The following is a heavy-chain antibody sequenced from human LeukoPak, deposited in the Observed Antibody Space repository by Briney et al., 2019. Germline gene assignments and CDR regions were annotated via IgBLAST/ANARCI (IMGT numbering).Heavy chain of an antibody. CDR1: GFTFGDYA. CDR3: ARDYDYYGSGSYVDNWFDP. CDR2: IRSKAFGGTT. V-gene: IGHV3-49*03. D-gene: IGHD3-10*01. J-gene: IGHJ5*02. Sequence: GGSLRLSCRASGFTFGDYAMSWFRQAPGKGLEWVGFIRSKAFGGTTEYAASVKGRFTISRDDSKSIAYLQMNSLKTEDTAVYYCARDYDYYGSGSYVDNWFDPWGQGALDTVSS.